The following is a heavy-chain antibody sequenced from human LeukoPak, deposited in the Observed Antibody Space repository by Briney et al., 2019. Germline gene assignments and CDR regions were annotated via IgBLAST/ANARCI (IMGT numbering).Heavy chain of an antibody. CDR2: IYTSGST. CDR1: GASISSGSYY. Sequence: SQTLSLTCTVSGASISSGSYYWSWIRQPAGKGLEWIGRIYTSGSTNYNPSLKSRVTISVDTSKNQFSLKLSSVTAADTAVYYCARRGYSSSWYRSSGFDYWGRGTLVTVSS. V-gene: IGHV4-61*02. J-gene: IGHJ4*02. D-gene: IGHD6-13*01. CDR3: ARRGYSSSWYRSSGFDY.